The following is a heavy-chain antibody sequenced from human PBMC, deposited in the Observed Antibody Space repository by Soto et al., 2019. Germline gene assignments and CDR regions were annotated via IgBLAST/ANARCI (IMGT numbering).Heavy chain of an antibody. CDR3: GRCRTDSYAMDV. Sequence: QVHLVQSGSDVEKPGASVKVSCKASGYSFTSYGIGWVRQVPGQGPEWMGWISPYNGRTNYAQSVKGRVVMTTDISTNTVYLALRSLRSDDSAIYYCGRCRTDSYAMDVWGKGTTVTVSS. J-gene: IGHJ6*03. V-gene: IGHV1-18*01. D-gene: IGHD5-18*01. CDR1: GYSFTSYG. CDR2: ISPYNGRT.